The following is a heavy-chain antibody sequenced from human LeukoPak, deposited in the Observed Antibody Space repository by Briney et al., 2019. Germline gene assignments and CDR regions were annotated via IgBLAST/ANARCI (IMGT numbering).Heavy chain of an antibody. J-gene: IGHJ6*02. CDR1: GGTFSSYT. V-gene: IGHV1-69*04. CDR2: IIPILGIA. CDR3: ARDMGYCSSTSCYRIDYYYYYGMDV. D-gene: IGHD2-2*01. Sequence: GASVKVSCKASGGTFSSYTISWVRQAPGQGLEWMGRIIPILGIANYAQKFQGRVTITADKSTSTAYMELSSLRSEDTAVYYCARDMGYCSSTSCYRIDYYYYYGMDVCGQGTTVTVSS.